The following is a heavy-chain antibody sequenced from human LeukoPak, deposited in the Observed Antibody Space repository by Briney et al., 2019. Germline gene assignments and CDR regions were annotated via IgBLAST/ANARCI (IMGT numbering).Heavy chain of an antibody. CDR2: VGRSGANT. CDR1: GFTCKSYV. D-gene: IGHD3-10*01. V-gene: IGHV3-23*01. Sequence: GGSLRLSWAASGFTCKSYVMASVSQAPGKRLEWVSSVGRSGANTNYADSVKGRFTISRDDSKNTLSLVMNSLRVEDTANYFCATHYGSGNYLFDYWGPGTHVTVSS. J-gene: IGHJ4*02. CDR3: ATHYGSGNYLFDY.